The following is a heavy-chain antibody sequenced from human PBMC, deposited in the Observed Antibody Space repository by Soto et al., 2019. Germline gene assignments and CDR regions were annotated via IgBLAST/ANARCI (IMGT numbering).Heavy chain of an antibody. J-gene: IGHJ4*02. CDR2: IYYSGNH. Sequence: SETLSLTCTVSGGSISSNYWSWIRQPPGKGLEWIGYIYYSGNHIYNPSLKSRVTISVDTSNNQFSLKLNYVTAEDTANYYCGRVSSMAKITLWGQGNMVTVYS. CDR1: GGSISSNY. CDR3: GRVSSMAKITL. D-gene: IGHD5-12*01. V-gene: IGHV4-59*01.